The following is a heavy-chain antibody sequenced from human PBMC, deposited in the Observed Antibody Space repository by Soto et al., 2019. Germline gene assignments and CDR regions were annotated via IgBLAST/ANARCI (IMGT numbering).Heavy chain of an antibody. V-gene: IGHV1-69*13. CDR2: IIPIFGTA. Sequence: GASVKVSCKASGGTFSSYAISWVRQAPGQGLEWMGGIIPIFGTANYAQKFQGRVTITADESTSTAYMELSRLRSEDTAVYYCERDWGELYYYDSSGYTQPRHYYYGMDVWGQGATVTVYS. CDR3: ERDWGELYYYDSSGYTQPRHYYYGMDV. J-gene: IGHJ6*02. CDR1: GGTFSSYA. D-gene: IGHD3-22*01.